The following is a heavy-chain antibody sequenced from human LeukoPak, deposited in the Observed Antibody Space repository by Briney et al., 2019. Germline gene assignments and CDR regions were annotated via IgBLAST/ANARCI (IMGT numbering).Heavy chain of an antibody. D-gene: IGHD3-22*01. CDR2: INPNSGGT. CDR3: ARPREYYYDSSGYYSRAEYFQH. CDR1: GYTFTGYY. J-gene: IGHJ1*01. Sequence: ASVEVSCKASGYTFTGYYMHWVRQAPGQGLEWMGRINPNSGGTNYAQKFQGRVTMTRDTSISTAYMELSRLRPDDTAVYYCARPREYYYDSSGYYSRAEYFQHWGQGTLVTVSS. V-gene: IGHV1-2*06.